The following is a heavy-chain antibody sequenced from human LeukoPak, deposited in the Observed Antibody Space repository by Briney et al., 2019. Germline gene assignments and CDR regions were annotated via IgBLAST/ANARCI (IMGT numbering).Heavy chain of an antibody. CDR3: AKGCTSTNCYEGDDAFDI. J-gene: IGHJ3*02. CDR1: GFTFSSYA. CDR2: ISSSGAST. Sequence: TGGSLRLSCSASGFTFSSYAMSWVRQAPGKGLEWVSGISSSGASTYYADSVKGRFTISRDNSKNTLYLQMNSLRAEDRAVYYCAKGCTSTNCYEGDDAFDIWGHGTVVTVSS. D-gene: IGHD2-2*01. V-gene: IGHV3-23*01.